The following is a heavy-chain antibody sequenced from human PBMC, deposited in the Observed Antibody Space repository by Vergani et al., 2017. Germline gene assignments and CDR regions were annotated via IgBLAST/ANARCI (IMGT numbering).Heavy chain of an antibody. Sequence: QVQLQESGPGLVKPSQTLSLTCTVSGGSISSGGYYWSWIRQHPGKGLEWIGYIYYSGSTYYNPSLKSRVTMSVDTSKNQFSLKLSSVTAADTAVYYCAREDYYDSSGYPSFDYWGQGTLVTVSS. V-gene: IGHV4-31*03. CDR2: IYYSGST. CDR1: GGSISSGGYY. J-gene: IGHJ4*02. CDR3: AREDYYDSSGYPSFDY. D-gene: IGHD3-22*01.